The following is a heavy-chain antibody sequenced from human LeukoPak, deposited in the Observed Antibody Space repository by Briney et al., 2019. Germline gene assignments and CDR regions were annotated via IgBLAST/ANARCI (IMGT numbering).Heavy chain of an antibody. Sequence: SETLSLTCTVSGASVSSASYWTWIRQPPGKGVEWIAYIYNGVNTNYNPALKSQVTISVDTSKNQFSLRLNSVTAADTAVYYCARSRAFNSGAFDPWGQGSLVTVSS. CDR3: ARSRAFNSGAFDP. CDR2: IYNGVNT. J-gene: IGHJ5*02. D-gene: IGHD1-26*01. V-gene: IGHV4-61*01. CDR1: GASVSSASY.